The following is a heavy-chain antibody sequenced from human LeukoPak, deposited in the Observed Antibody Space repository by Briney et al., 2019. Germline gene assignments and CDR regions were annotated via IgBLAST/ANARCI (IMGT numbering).Heavy chain of an antibody. CDR3: ARDISSSWTYDFDY. V-gene: IGHV3-48*03. D-gene: IGHD6-13*01. Sequence: GGSLRLSCAASGFTFSSYEMNWVRQAPGKGLEWVSYISSSGSTIYYADSVKGRFTISRDNAKNSLYLQMNSLRAEDTAVYYRARDISSSWTYDFDYWGQGTLVTVSS. CDR2: ISSSGSTI. J-gene: IGHJ4*02. CDR1: GFTFSSYE.